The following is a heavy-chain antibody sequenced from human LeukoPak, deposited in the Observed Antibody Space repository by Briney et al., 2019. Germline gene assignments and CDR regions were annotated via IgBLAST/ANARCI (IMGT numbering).Heavy chain of an antibody. CDR3: ASATEAIAVAEYYFDY. Sequence: GGSLRLSCAASGFTFSSYAMSWVRQAPGKGLEWVSAISGSDGSTYYADSVKGRFTISRDNSKNTLYLQMNSLRAEDTAVYYCASATEAIAVAEYYFDYWGQGTLVTVSS. J-gene: IGHJ4*02. CDR2: ISGSDGST. V-gene: IGHV3-23*01. D-gene: IGHD6-19*01. CDR1: GFTFSSYA.